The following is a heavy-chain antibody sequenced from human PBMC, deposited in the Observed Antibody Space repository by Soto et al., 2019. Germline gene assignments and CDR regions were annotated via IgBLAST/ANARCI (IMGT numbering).Heavy chain of an antibody. J-gene: IGHJ6*03. D-gene: IGHD3-16*01. CDR1: GFTVSSNY. CDR2: IYSGGST. CDR3: ARELGGYYYYYMDV. V-gene: IGHV3-66*01. Sequence: GESLKISCAASGFTVSSNYMSWVRQAPGKGLEWVSVIYSGGSTYYADSVKGRFTISRDNSKNTLYLQMNSLRAEETAVYYCARELGGYYYYYMDVWGKGTTVTVSS.